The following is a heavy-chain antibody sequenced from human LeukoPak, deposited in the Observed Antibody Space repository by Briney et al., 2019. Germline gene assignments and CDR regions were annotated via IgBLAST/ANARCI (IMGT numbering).Heavy chain of an antibody. CDR2: IYSGGST. CDR3: ARGAQGYGYVYYFDY. J-gene: IGHJ4*02. D-gene: IGHD5-18*01. Sequence: PGGSLRLSCAASGLTVSSNYMSWVRQAPGKGLEWVSVIYSGGSTYYADSVKGRFTISRDNSKNTLSLQMNSLRAEDTAVYYCARGAQGYGYVYYFDYWGQGTLVTVSS. CDR1: GLTVSSNY. V-gene: IGHV3-53*01.